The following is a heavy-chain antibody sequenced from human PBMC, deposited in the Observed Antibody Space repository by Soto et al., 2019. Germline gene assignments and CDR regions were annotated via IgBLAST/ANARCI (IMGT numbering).Heavy chain of an antibody. CDR2: IKSKTNGGKT. CDR1: GFTFSNAW. CDR3: TTEKTYYDYIWWSLTSAFDI. V-gene: IGHV3-15*01. D-gene: IGHD3-16*01. J-gene: IGHJ3*02. Sequence: EVQLVESGGGLVKPGGSLRLSCAASGFTFSNAWMSWVRQAPGKGLEWVGRIKSKTNGGKTDYAAAVKGRFTISRDDSKNTLYLQMNSQKTEDTAVYYCTTEKTYYDYIWWSLTSAFDIWGQGTMVTVSS.